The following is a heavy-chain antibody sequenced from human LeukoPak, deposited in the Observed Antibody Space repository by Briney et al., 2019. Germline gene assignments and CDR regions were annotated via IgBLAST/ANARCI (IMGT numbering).Heavy chain of an antibody. CDR2: ISYDGSNK. J-gene: IGHJ4*02. CDR3: ARVGVYYYDSSGYYNYFDY. CDR1: GFTFGSYA. V-gene: IGHV3-30*01. D-gene: IGHD3-22*01. Sequence: GGSLRLSCAASGFTFGSYAMHWVRQAPGKGLEWVAVISYDGSNKYYADSVKGRFTISRDNSKNTLYLQMNSLRAEDTAVYYCARVGVYYYDSSGYYNYFDYWGQGTLVTVSS.